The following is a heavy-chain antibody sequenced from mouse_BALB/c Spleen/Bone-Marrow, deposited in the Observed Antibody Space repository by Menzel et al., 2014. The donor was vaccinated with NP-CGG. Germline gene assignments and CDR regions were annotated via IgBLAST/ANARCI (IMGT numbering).Heavy chain of an antibody. V-gene: IGHV5-12-2*01. CDR3: ARQLGLRCAMDY. Sequence: DVKLVESGGGLVQPGGSLKLSCAASGFTFSSYTVSWVRQTPEKRLEWVAYISNGGGSTYYPDTVKGRFTISRDNAKNTLYLQMSSLKSEDTAMYYCARQLGLRCAMDYWGQGTSVTVSS. J-gene: IGHJ4*01. CDR2: ISNGGGST. CDR1: GFTFSSYT. D-gene: IGHD3-1*01.